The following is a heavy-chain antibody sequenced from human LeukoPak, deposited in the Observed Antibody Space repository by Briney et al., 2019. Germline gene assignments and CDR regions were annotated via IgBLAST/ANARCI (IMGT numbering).Heavy chain of an antibody. V-gene: IGHV3-9*01. CDR3: AKTEGYDIRGSADY. D-gene: IGHD3-22*01. CDR1: GFTFDDYA. CDR2: ISWNSGSI. J-gene: IGHJ4*02. Sequence: GGSLRLSCAASGFTFDDYAMHWVRQAPGKGLEWVSGISWNSGSIGYADSVKGRFTISRDNAKNSLYLQMNNLRAEDTALYYCAKTEGYDIRGSADYWGQGTLVTVSS.